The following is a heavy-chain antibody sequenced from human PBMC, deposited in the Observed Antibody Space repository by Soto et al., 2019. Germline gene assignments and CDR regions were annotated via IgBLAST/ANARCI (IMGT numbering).Heavy chain of an antibody. J-gene: IGHJ4*02. V-gene: IGHV1-69*13. CDR2: IIPIFGTA. CDR1: GGTFSSYA. Sequence: ASVKVSCKASGGTFSSYAISWVRQAPGQGLEWMGGIIPIFGTANYAQKFQGRVTITADESTSTAYMELSSLRSEDTAVYYCARDGYSSSWSYFDYWGQGTLVTVSS. D-gene: IGHD6-13*01. CDR3: ARDGYSSSWSYFDY.